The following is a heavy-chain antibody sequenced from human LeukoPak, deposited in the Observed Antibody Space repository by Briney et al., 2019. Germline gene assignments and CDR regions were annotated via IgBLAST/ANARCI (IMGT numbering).Heavy chain of an antibody. J-gene: IGHJ6*03. CDR3: AREFGGVIASSRYYMDV. V-gene: IGHV3-30*02. D-gene: IGHD2-21*01. CDR1: VFTHSSYV. Sequence: PGWGLGLFRAAWVFTHSSYVMHWVRQARARGLEGGAFIPYDGGNKYYADSVKCRFTISRDNSKNRLYLQMNSLRAEDTAVYYCAREFGGVIASSRYYMDVWGKGTTVTVSS. CDR2: IPYDGGNK.